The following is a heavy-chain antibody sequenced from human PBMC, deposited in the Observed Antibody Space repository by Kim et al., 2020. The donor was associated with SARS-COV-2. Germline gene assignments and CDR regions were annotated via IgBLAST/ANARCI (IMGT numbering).Heavy chain of an antibody. J-gene: IGHJ4*02. CDR3: ARDRGDRLGNHPGYYFDS. Sequence: YFTGATYYSPSIMSRLSVSRDTSKNQCSLRLSSVTAADTALYYCARDRGDRLGNHPGYYFDSWGQGTLVTVSS. CDR2: YFTGAT. V-gene: IGHV4-31*02. D-gene: IGHD3-16*01.